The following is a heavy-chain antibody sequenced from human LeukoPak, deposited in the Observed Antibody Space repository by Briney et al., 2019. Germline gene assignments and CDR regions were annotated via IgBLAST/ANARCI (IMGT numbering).Heavy chain of an antibody. CDR3: ARTDMVRGVYYFDY. D-gene: IGHD3-10*01. J-gene: IGHJ4*02. Sequence: TGGSLRLSCAASGFTFSSYSMNWVRQAPGKGLEWVSSISSSSSYIYSADSVKGRFTISRDNAKNSLYLQMNSLRAEDTAVYYCARTDMVRGVYYFDYWGQGTLVTVSS. CDR1: GFTFSSYS. V-gene: IGHV3-21*01. CDR2: ISSSSSYI.